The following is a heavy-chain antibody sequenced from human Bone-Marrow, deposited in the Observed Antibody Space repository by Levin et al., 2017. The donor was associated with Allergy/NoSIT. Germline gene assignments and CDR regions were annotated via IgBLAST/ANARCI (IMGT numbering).Heavy chain of an antibody. J-gene: IGHJ4*02. CDR3: ARVPSSGYYYVVS. Sequence: PGGSLRLSCAVYGGSFSGYHWSWIRQPPGKGLEWIGEIDHSGSTNYNPSLKSRVTMSVDTPKNQFSLKVTSVTAADTAVYYCARVPSSGYYYVVSWGQGTLVTVSS. CDR1: GGSFSGYH. V-gene: IGHV4-34*01. D-gene: IGHD3-22*01. CDR2: IDHSGST.